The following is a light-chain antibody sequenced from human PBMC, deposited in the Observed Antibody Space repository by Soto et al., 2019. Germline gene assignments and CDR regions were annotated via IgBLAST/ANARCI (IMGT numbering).Light chain of an antibody. CDR1: QGISSY. Sequence: AIRMTQSPSSLSASTGDRVTITCRASQGISSYLAWYQQKPGKAPKLLIYAASTLQGGVPSRFSGSGSGTDFTLTISCLQSEDFATYYCQQYYSYPPTSGQGTKVDIK. V-gene: IGKV1-8*01. CDR3: QQYYSYPPT. CDR2: AAS. J-gene: IGKJ1*01.